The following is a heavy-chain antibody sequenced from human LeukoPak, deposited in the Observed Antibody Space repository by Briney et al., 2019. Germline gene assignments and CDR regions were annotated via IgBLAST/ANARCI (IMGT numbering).Heavy chain of an antibody. V-gene: IGHV1-69*02. CDR3: ATGTTDTSCQGYGFDY. D-gene: IGHD2-2*01. CDR2: IIPILGIA. Sequence: SVKVSCKASGGTFSSYTISWVRQAPGQGLEWMGRIIPILGIANYAQKFQGRVTITADKSTSTAYMELSSLRSEDTAVYYCATGTTDTSCQGYGFDYWGQGTLVTVSS. J-gene: IGHJ4*02. CDR1: GGTFSSYT.